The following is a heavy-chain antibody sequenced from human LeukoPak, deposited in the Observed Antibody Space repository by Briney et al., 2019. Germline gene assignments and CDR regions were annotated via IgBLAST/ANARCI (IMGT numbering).Heavy chain of an antibody. J-gene: IGHJ4*02. V-gene: IGHV3-48*04. D-gene: IGHD3-22*01. Sequence: GGSLRLSCVASGFTFSSYSISWIRQAPGKGLEWMSFVSSFSDTIEYADSVKGRFTIARDNAENSVSLQMNSLRAEDTAVYYCTSSYATPGYSSGSFDDWGQGALVIVSS. CDR3: TSSYATPGYSSGSFDD. CDR1: GFTFSSYS. CDR2: VSSFSDTI.